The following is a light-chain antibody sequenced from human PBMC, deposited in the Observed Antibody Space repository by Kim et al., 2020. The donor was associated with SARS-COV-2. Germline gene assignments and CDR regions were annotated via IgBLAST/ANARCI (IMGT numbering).Light chain of an antibody. CDR1: SIYGGSNNR. J-gene: IGLJ3*02. Sequence: GRSITISGTGRSIYGGSNNRVSWYQQPAGKAPKSMIYEGSMRPSGVSNRFSGSKSGTAASQTISGLQAEDEADYYCCSYAGSSTWVFGGGTQLTVL. CDR3: CSYAGSSTWV. CDR2: EGS. V-gene: IGLV2-23*01.